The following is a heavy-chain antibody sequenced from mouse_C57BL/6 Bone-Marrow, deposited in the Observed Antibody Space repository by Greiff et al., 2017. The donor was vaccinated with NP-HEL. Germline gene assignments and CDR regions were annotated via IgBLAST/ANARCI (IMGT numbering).Heavy chain of an antibody. CDR1: GYTFTSYW. V-gene: IGHV1-53*01. CDR2: INPSNGGT. J-gene: IGHJ4*01. CDR3: ARAGGYERMDY. Sequence: QVHVKQPGTELVKPGASVKLSCKASGYTFTSYWMHWVKQRPGQGLEWIGNINPSNGGTNYNEKFKSKATLTVDKSSSTAYMQLSSLTSEDSAVYYCARAGGYERMDYWGQGTSVTVSS. D-gene: IGHD2-3*01.